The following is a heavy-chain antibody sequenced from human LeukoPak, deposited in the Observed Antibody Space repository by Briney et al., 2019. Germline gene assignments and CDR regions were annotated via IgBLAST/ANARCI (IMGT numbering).Heavy chain of an antibody. CDR1: GGSISSSIYY. CDR3: ARDSSGHAFDI. CDR2: IYYSGST. V-gene: IGHV4-39*07. Sequence: SETLSLTCIVSGGSISSSIYYWGWIRQPPGKGLEWIGSIYYSGSTYYNPSLKSRVTISVDTSKNQFSLKLSSVTAADTAVYYCARDSSGHAFDIWGQGTMVTVSS. D-gene: IGHD3-10*01. J-gene: IGHJ3*02.